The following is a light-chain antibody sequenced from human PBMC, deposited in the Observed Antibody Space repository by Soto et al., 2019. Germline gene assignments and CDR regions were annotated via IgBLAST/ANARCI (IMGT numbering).Light chain of an antibody. J-gene: IGKJ1*01. CDR2: KAS. V-gene: IGKV1-5*03. Sequence: GDRVIITCRASQSISNWLAWYQQKPGKAPNLLIYKASSLKSGVTSRFSGSGSGTEFTLTISSLQPEDFATYYCLQHNSYPWTVGQVTQVEIK. CDR1: QSISNW. CDR3: LQHNSYPWT.